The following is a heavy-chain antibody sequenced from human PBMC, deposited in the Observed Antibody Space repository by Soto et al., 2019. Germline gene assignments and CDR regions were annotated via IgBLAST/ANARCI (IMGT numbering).Heavy chain of an antibody. CDR1: GYTFTSYG. CDR2: ISPLKGRT. Sequence: QVQLVQSGHDLKRPGASMKVSCKASGYTFTSYGISWVRQAPGHGLEWMAWISPLKGRTQYSQKAQGRVTLSTDTSSNTAYMEMTTLRVDYTAVYYCAMDYGDRPEYFKHWGQGTLVTVS. D-gene: IGHD4-17*01. J-gene: IGHJ1*01. V-gene: IGHV1-18*04. CDR3: AMDYGDRPEYFKH.